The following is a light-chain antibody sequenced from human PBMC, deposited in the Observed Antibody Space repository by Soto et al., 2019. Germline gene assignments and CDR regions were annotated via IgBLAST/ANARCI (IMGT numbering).Light chain of an antibody. V-gene: IGKV3-15*01. Sequence: EIVMTQSPATLSVSPGDRATLSCRASQSVRSNLAWYQQKPGQAPRLLIYGASTRDTGIPARFSGSGSGTEFTLTISSLQSEDFAVYYCQQYNNWPPWTFGQGTMVEVK. CDR2: GAS. CDR3: QQYNNWPPWT. CDR1: QSVRSN. J-gene: IGKJ1*01.